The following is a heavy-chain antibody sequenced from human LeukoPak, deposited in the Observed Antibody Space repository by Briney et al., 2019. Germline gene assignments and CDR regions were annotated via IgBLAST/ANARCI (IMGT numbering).Heavy chain of an antibody. CDR2: ISSSGSTI. D-gene: IGHD3-9*01. CDR1: GFTFSDYY. CDR3: ARDLTLVRRNDY. V-gene: IGHV3-11*04. J-gene: IGHJ4*02. Sequence: PGGSLRLSCAASGFTFSDYYMSWIRQAPGKGLEWVSYISSSGSTIYYADSVKGRFTISRDNAKNSLYLQTNSLRAEDTAVYYCARDLTLVRRNDYWGQGTLVTVSS.